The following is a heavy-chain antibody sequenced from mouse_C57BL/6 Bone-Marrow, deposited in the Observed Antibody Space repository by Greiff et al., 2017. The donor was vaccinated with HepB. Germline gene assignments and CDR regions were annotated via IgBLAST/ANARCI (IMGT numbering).Heavy chain of an antibody. D-gene: IGHD1-1*01. CDR3: ARRGYHYGSSYYWYFDV. CDR1: GFTFSDYG. CDR2: ISSGSSTI. J-gene: IGHJ1*03. V-gene: IGHV5-17*01. Sequence: EVMLVESGGGLVKPGGSLKLSCAASGFTFSDYGMHWVRQAPEKGLERVAYISSGSSTIYYADTVKGRFTISRDNAKNTLFLQMTSLRSEDTAMYYCARRGYHYGSSYYWYFDVWGTGTTVTVSS.